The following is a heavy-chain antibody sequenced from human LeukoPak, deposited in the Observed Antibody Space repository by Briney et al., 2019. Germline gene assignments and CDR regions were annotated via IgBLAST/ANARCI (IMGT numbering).Heavy chain of an antibody. J-gene: IGHJ4*02. CDR1: GFTFSGYA. V-gene: IGHV3-21*01. Sequence: PGGSLRLSCAASGFTFSGYAMTWVRQAPGKGLEWVSSISSSSSYIYYADSVKGRFTISRDNAKNSLYLQMNSLRAEDTAVYYCAREGPYGDYGGADYWGQGTLVTVSS. D-gene: IGHD4-17*01. CDR3: AREGPYGDYGGADY. CDR2: ISSSSSYI.